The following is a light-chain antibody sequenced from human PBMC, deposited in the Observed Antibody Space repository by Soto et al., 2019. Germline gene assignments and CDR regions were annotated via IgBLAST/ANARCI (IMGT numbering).Light chain of an antibody. J-gene: IGKJ4*01. CDR1: QDISNY. CDR3: QQYTTFLLT. Sequence: DIQMTQSPSSLSASVGDRVTITCQASQDISNYLNWYQQKPGKAPKLLIYDASNLETGVPSRFSGSGSGTEFTLTITSLQPDDFGTYYCQQYTTFLLTFGGGTKV. V-gene: IGKV1-33*01. CDR2: DAS.